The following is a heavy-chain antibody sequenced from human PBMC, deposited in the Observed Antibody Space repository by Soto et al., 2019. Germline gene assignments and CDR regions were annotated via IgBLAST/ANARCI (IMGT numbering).Heavy chain of an antibody. V-gene: IGHV1-69*13. CDR1: GGTFSSYA. CDR2: IIPIFGTA. Sequence: GASVKVSCKASGGTFSSYAISWVRQAPGQGLEWMGGIIPIFGTANYAQKFQGRVTITADESTSTAYTELSSLRSEDTAVYYCARAYFYGSGPLRDYYSGMDVWGEGTTVTVSS. J-gene: IGHJ6*04. D-gene: IGHD3-10*01. CDR3: ARAYFYGSGPLRDYYSGMDV.